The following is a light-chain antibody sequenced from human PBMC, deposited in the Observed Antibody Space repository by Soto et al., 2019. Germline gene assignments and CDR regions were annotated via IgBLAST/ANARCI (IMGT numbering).Light chain of an antibody. CDR3: QQYSSSYDTSLYT. Sequence: IVLSQSPGTLSLSPGETATLSCRASQSVSSSYLAWYQQKPGQAPRLLVYGSYHRATGIADRFSGSGSGTDFTLTISRLEPEDFAVYYCQQYSSSYDTSLYTFGQGTKV. J-gene: IGKJ2*01. CDR1: QSVSSSY. CDR2: GSY. V-gene: IGKV3-20*01.